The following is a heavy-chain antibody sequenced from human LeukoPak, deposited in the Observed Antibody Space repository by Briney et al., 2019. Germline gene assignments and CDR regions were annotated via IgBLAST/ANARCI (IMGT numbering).Heavy chain of an antibody. V-gene: IGHV3-15*01. Sequence: TGGSLRLSCAASGFTFSNAWMSWVRQAPGKGLEWVGHIKSKTDGGTTDYAAPVKGRFTISRDDSKNTLYLQMNSLKTEDTAVYYCTTDTGWYFDYWGQGTLVTVSS. D-gene: IGHD6-19*01. CDR3: TTDTGWYFDY. CDR1: GFTFSNAW. CDR2: IKSKTDGGTT. J-gene: IGHJ4*02.